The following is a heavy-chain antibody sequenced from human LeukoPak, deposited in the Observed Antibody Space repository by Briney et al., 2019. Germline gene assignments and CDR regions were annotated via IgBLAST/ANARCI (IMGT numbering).Heavy chain of an antibody. CDR3: ARAPLYCSSTSCYSGLDWYFDL. CDR1: GFTFSSYD. V-gene: IGHV3-13*01. D-gene: IGHD2-2*01. Sequence: PGGSLRLSCAASGFTFSSYDMHWVRQATGKGLEWVSAIGTAGDTYYPGSVKGRFTISRENAKNSLYLQMNSLRAGDTAVYYCARAPLYCSSTSCYSGLDWYFDLWGRGTLVTVSS. CDR2: IGTAGDT. J-gene: IGHJ2*01.